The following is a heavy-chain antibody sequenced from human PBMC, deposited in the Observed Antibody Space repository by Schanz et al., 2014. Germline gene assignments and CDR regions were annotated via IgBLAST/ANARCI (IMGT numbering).Heavy chain of an antibody. D-gene: IGHD5-12*01. V-gene: IGHV4-59*01. CDR1: GGSISNYY. CDR2: IYYSGST. CDR3: ARAEINSGYARYYYGMDV. Sequence: QVQVLQAGPGVVKPSETLSLTCTVSGGSISNYYWSWIRQPPGKGLEWIGYIYYSGSTNYNPSLKSRVTISVDTSKNQFSLKLSSVTAADTAVYYCARAEINSGYARYYYGMDVWGQGTTVTVSS. J-gene: IGHJ6*02.